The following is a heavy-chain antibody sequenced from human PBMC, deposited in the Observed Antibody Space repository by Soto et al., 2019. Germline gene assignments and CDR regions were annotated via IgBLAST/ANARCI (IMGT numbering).Heavy chain of an antibody. V-gene: IGHV1-3*01. CDR3: AREPNYFDY. CDR1: GYTFTSYA. J-gene: IGHJ4*02. CDR2: INAGNGNT. Sequence: ASVKVSCKASGYTFTSYAMHWVRQAPGQRLEWMGWINAGNGNTKYAQKVQGRVTMTTDTSSSTAYMELRSLRSDDTAVYYCAREPNYFDYWGQGTLVTVSS.